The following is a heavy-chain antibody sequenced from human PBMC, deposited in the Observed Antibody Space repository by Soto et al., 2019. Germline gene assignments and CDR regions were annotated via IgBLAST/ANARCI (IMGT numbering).Heavy chain of an antibody. CDR1: GYTFTSYG. CDR3: ARDLPVSSHDSRSLVGAVDI. Sequence: QVQRVQSGAEVKKPGASGKVSCKASGYTFTSYGISWVRKAPGHGLELMGWLSAYNGNTNYALKLQGVVTMTTYTSTSTAYMELRSLTSDDTAVYSCARDLPVSSHDSRSLVGAVDIGGQGPMVTVSS. D-gene: IGHD6-6*01. V-gene: IGHV1-18*01. J-gene: IGHJ3*02. CDR2: LSAYNGNT.